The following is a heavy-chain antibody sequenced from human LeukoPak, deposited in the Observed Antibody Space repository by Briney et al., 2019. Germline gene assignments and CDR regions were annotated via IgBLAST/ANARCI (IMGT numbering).Heavy chain of an antibody. CDR3: ARSTGTRTYRNDAFDI. D-gene: IGHD1-1*01. CDR1: GGSISNFY. V-gene: IGHV4-59*01. Sequence: PSETLSLTCTVSGGSISNFYWSWIRQPPGKGLEWIGYIYYSGDTNYNPSLKSRVTISLDTPKNRFSLRLSSVTAADTAVYYCARSTGTRTYRNDAFDIWGLGTMVTVSS. J-gene: IGHJ3*02. CDR2: IYYSGDT.